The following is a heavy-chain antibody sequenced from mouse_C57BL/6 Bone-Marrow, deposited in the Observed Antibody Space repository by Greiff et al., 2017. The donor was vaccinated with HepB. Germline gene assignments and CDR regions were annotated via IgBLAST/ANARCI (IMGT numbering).Heavy chain of an antibody. CDR3: AREDDGFDY. D-gene: IGHD2-3*01. CDR2: ISYDGSN. CDR1: GYSITSGYY. V-gene: IGHV3-6*01. Sequence: EVHLVESGPGLVKPSQSLSLTCSVTGYSITSGYYWNWIRQFPGNKLEWMGYISYDGSNNYNPSLKNRISITRDTSKNQFFLKLNSVTTEDTATYYCAREDDGFDYWGQGTTLTVSS. J-gene: IGHJ2*01.